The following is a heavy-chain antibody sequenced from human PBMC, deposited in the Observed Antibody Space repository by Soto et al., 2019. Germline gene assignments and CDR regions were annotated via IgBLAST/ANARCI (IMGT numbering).Heavy chain of an antibody. CDR3: AAPSRYSYGYYYYYGMDV. Sequence: ASVKVSCKASGYTFTGYYMHWVRQAPGQGLEWMGWINPNSGGTNYAQKFQERVTITRDMSTSTAYMELSSLRSEDTAVYYCAAPSRYSYGYYYYYGMDVWGQGTTVTVSS. D-gene: IGHD5-18*01. CDR2: INPNSGGT. J-gene: IGHJ6*02. CDR1: GYTFTGYY. V-gene: IGHV1-2*02.